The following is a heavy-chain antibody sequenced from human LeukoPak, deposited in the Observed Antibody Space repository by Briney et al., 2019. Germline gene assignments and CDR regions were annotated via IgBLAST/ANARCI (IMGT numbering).Heavy chain of an antibody. D-gene: IGHD3-10*01. Sequence: GDSVTVSCQPSGYTLTSYGISWVRQAAGHGLEWMGWISAYNGNTNYAQKLQGRVTKTTDTSTSTAYIELRSLSSDDRAVYYCARAYRVRGVSPNDLWGQGTLVSVFS. CDR3: ARAYRVRGVSPNDL. CDR1: GYTLTSYG. J-gene: IGHJ5*02. V-gene: IGHV1-18*01. CDR2: ISAYNGNT.